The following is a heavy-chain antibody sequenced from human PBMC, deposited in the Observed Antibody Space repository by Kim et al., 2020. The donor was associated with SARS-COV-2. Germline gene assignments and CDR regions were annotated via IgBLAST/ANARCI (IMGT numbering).Heavy chain of an antibody. CDR3: ARDGYYDSSGYYIGY. Sequence: DSVKGRFTNARDNAKSSLYLQMNSLRAEDTAVYYCARDGYYDSSGYYIGYWGQGTLVTVSS. V-gene: IGHV3-11*06. D-gene: IGHD3-22*01. J-gene: IGHJ4*02.